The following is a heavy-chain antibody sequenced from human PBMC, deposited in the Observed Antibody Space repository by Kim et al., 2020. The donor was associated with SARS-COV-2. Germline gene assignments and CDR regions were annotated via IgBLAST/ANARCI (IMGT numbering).Heavy chain of an antibody. D-gene: IGHD5-12*01. Sequence: ASVKVSCKASGYIFTSFAIQWVRQAPGQSLEWMGYINACTGNTKVSQQFQGRVPLTRDTSENTAYMELSSLRSEDTALYYCARDLFHTGFDNWGQGTLVAVSS. CDR3: ARDLFHTGFDN. J-gene: IGHJ4*02. CDR1: GYIFTSFA. V-gene: IGHV1-3*01. CDR2: INACTGNT.